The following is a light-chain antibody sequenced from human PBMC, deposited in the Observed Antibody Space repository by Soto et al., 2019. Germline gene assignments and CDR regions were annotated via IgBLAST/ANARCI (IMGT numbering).Light chain of an antibody. V-gene: IGLV2-14*01. CDR2: DVS. CDR1: SSDVGGYNS. Sequence: QSVLTQPASVSGSPGQSITISCTGTSSDVGGYNSVSWYQQHPGKAPQLMIYDVSYRPSGVSDRFSGSKSGNTASLTVSGLRAEDEADYYCSSYASTVTRVFGGGTKVTVL. CDR3: SSYASTVTRV. J-gene: IGLJ3*02.